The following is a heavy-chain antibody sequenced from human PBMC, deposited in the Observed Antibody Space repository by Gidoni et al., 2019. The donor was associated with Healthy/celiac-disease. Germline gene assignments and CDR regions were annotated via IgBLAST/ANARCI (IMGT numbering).Heavy chain of an antibody. J-gene: IGHJ5*02. D-gene: IGHD3-10*01. V-gene: IGHV4-39*01. Sequence: WIGSIYYSGSTYYNPSLKSRVTISVDTSKNQFSLKLSSLTAADTAVYYCARQRGFGGNWFDPWGQGTLVTVSS. CDR3: ARQRGFGGNWFDP. CDR2: IYYSGST.